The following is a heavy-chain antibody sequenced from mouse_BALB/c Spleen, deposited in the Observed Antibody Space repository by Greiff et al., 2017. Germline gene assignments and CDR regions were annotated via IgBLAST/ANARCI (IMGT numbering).Heavy chain of an antibody. J-gene: IGHJ4*01. CDR3: TRDDYGYAMDY. Sequence: EVQLVESGGGLVKPGGSLKLSCAASGFTFSSYTMSWVRQTPEKRLEWVATISSGGSYTYYPDSVKGRFTISRDNAKNTLYLQMSSLKSEDTAMYYCTRDDYGYAMDYWGQGTSVTVSS. CDR1: GFTFSSYT. CDR2: ISSGGSYT. V-gene: IGHV5-6-4*01. D-gene: IGHD2-4*01.